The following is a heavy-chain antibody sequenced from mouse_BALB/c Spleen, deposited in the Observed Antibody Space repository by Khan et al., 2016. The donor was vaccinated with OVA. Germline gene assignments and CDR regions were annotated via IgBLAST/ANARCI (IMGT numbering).Heavy chain of an antibody. J-gene: IGHJ3*01. V-gene: IGHV1-4*01. D-gene: IGHD2-14*01. CDR2: IHPSNGYT. CDR3: VRDGAYHRNDGWFAY. Sequence: QVQLKESGAELARPGASVKMSCKASGYTFTSYTIHWIKKRPGQGLEWIGYIHPSNGYTNYNQKFKDKATLTTDKSSTTAYLQLSSLTSDDSAVYNCVRDGAYHRNDGWFAYWGQGTLVTVSA. CDR1: GYTFTSYT.